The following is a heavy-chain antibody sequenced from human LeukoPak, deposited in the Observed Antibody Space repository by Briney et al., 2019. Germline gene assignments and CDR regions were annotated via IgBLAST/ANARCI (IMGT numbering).Heavy chain of an antibody. D-gene: IGHD5-18*01. V-gene: IGHV4-59*01. CDR3: ARMGRGYSYGYLDY. J-gene: IGHJ4*02. CDR1: GGSISSYY. CDR2: IYYNGST. Sequence: SETLSLTCTVSGGSISSYYWSWIRQPPGKGLEWIGYIYYNGSTNYNPSLKSRVTISVDTSKKQFSLKLNSVTAADTAVYYCARMGRGYSYGYLDYWGQGTLVTVSS.